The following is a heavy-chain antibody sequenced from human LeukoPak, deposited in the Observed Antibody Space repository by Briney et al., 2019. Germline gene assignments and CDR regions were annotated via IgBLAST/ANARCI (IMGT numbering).Heavy chain of an antibody. J-gene: IGHJ5*01. CDR1: GFTFSSYA. Sequence: PGGSLRLSCAASGFTFSSYAMYWVRQAPGKGLEWVSSISSSGSFLYYADSVKGRFTISRDNAKNTLYLQMNSLRAEDTATYYCAKDRPNYYESNGHYYRRDGDSWGQGTLVTVSS. V-gene: IGHV3-21*04. D-gene: IGHD3-22*01. CDR2: ISSSGSFL. CDR3: AKDRPNYYESNGHYYRRDGDS.